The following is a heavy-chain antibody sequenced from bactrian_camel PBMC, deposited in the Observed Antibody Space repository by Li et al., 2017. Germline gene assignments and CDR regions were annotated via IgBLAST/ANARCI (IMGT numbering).Heavy chain of an antibody. Sequence: VQLVESGGGSVQAGGSLRLSCARSRYIYSSYCMGWFRQVPGKERELIASVHTSSGRSYYADSVKGRFTISQDKAKNTLYLQMNSLKPDDTSMYYCAALRPGGWAAEECLTGTSALRDFSYWGQGTQVTVS. CDR3: AALRPGGWAAEECLTGTSALRDFSY. CDR1: RYIYSSYC. J-gene: IGHJ6*01. D-gene: IGHD8*01. CDR2: VHTSSGRS. V-gene: IGHV3S59*01.